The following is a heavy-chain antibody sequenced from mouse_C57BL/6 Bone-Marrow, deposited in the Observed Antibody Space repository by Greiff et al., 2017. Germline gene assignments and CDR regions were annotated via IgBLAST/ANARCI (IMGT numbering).Heavy chain of an antibody. D-gene: IGHD1-1*01. J-gene: IGHJ4*01. CDR2: IWTGGGT. Sequence: VQGGESGPGLVAPSQSLSITCTVSGFSLTSYAISWVRQPPGKGLEWLGVIWTGGGTNYNSALKSSLSISKDNSKSQVFLKMNSLQTDDTARYYCARYYGSPSYAMDDWGQGTSVTVSA. V-gene: IGHV2-9-1*01. CDR1: GFSLTSYA. CDR3: ARYYGSPSYAMDD.